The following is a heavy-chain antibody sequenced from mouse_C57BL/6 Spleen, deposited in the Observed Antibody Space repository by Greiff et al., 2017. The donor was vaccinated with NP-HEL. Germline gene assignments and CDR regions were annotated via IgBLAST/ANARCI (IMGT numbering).Heavy chain of an antibody. Sequence: EVKLVESGGGLVKPGGSLKLSCAASGFTFSDYGMHWVRQAPEMGLEWVAYISSGSSTIYYADTVKGRFTISRDNAKNTLFLQMTSLRSEDTAMYYCATSTTVVNYAMDYWGQGTSVTVSS. V-gene: IGHV5-17*01. D-gene: IGHD1-1*01. CDR3: ATSTTVVNYAMDY. J-gene: IGHJ4*01. CDR1: GFTFSDYG. CDR2: ISSGSSTI.